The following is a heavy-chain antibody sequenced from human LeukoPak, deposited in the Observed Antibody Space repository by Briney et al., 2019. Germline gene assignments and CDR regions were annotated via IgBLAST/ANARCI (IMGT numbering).Heavy chain of an antibody. D-gene: IGHD1-26*01. CDR3: ARDPYSGNYGAYYYYYMDV. J-gene: IGHJ6*03. CDR1: GFTFSSYN. V-gene: IGHV3-21*06. CDR2: ITSSSSYI. Sequence: GGSLRLSCAASGFTFSSYNMNWVRQAPGKGLEWASSITSSSSYIYYADSVKGRFTISRDNAKNSLYLQMDSLRVEDTAVYYCARDPYSGNYGAYYYYYMDVWGKGTTVTISS.